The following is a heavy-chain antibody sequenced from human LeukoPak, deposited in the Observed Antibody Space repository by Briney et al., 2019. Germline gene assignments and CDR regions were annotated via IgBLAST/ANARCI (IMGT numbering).Heavy chain of an antibody. CDR2: IYHSGST. V-gene: IGHV4-34*03. CDR1: GGSFSGYY. J-gene: IGHJ3*02. Sequence: SETLSLTCAVYGGSFSGYYWSWIRQPPGKGLEWIGEIYHSGSTNYNPSLKSRGTISVDKSKNQFSLKLSSVTAADTAVYYCLGSGGYCSGGSCWDAFDIWGQGTMVTVSS. CDR3: LGSGGYCSGGSCWDAFDI. D-gene: IGHD2-15*01.